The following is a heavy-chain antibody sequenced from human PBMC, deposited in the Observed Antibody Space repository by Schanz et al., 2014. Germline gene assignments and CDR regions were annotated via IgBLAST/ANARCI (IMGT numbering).Heavy chain of an antibody. V-gene: IGHV3-11*01. Sequence: QVQLVESGGGLVKPGGSLRLSCAASGFIFNDYYMNWIRQAPGKGLEWLSYISRDGTTSYYADSVKGRFTISRDNAKNSLYLEXXXXXXXXXXVYYCARENLNWEAFDIWGQGTVVTVSS. CDR1: GFIFNDYY. J-gene: IGHJ3*02. CDR2: ISRDGTTS. D-gene: IGHD7-27*01. CDR3: ARENLNWEAFDI.